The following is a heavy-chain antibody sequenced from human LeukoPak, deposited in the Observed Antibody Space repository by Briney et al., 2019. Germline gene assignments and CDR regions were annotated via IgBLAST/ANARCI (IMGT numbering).Heavy chain of an antibody. CDR2: VSGIDGNT. D-gene: IGHD3-10*01. V-gene: IGHV1-18*01. J-gene: IGHJ4*02. CDR1: GYKFTDYG. CDR3: ARPGSDRARGWGYFDS. Sequence: ASVKVSCKASGYKFTDYGVNWVRQAPGQGLEWMGWVSGIDGNTKYARNLQGIVTITRDTSTSTAFMELRSLTSDDTAIYYCARPGSDRARGWGYFDSWGKGTLVTVSS.